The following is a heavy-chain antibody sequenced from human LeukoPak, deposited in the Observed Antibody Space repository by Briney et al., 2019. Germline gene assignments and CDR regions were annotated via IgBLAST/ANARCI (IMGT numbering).Heavy chain of an antibody. Sequence: PGGSLRLSCAASGFTFSSYAMSWVRQAPGKGLEWVSAISGSGGSTYYADSVKGRFTISRDNSKNTLYLQMNSLRAEDTAVYYCATMPPGFVAWSRFGDRILGGYWGQGTLVTVSS. J-gene: IGHJ4*02. V-gene: IGHV3-23*01. CDR2: ISGSGGST. CDR3: ATMPPGFVAWSRFGDRILGGY. CDR1: GFTFSSYA. D-gene: IGHD3-10*01.